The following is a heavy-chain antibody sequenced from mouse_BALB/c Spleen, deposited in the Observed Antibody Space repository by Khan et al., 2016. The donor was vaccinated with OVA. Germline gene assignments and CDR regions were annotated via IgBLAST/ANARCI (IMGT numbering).Heavy chain of an antibody. CDR3: ARRTTEYAMDY. CDR1: GYTFTSHT. D-gene: IGHD2-14*01. CDR2: INPRSGYT. J-gene: IGHJ4*01. V-gene: IGHV1-4*01. Sequence: QVQLQQSGAELARPGASVKMSCKASGYTFTSHTMHWVKQRPGQGLEWIGYINPRSGYTNYNQKFNDKATLTADKSSSTAYMQMSSLPAEDSAVYYCARRTTEYAMDYWGQGTSVTVSS.